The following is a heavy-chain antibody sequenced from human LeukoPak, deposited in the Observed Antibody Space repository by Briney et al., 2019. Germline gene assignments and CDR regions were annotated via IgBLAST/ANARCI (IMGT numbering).Heavy chain of an antibody. V-gene: IGHV3-53*01. CDR1: GFTVSSNS. J-gene: IGHJ4*02. D-gene: IGHD2-2*01. CDR3: AKGCSTRNFDY. Sequence: GGSLRLSCAASGFTVSSNSMSWVRQAPGKGLEWVSVIYSGDSTFYADSMKGRFTISRDNSKNTLYLQIDSLRAEDTAVYYCAKGCSTRNFDYWGQGTLVTVSS. CDR2: IYSGDST.